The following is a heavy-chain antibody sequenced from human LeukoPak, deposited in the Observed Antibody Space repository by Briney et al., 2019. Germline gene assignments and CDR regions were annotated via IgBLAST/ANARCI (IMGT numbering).Heavy chain of an antibody. CDR3: ARGNWNYYFDS. CDR1: GGSISSNY. Sequence: SETLSLTCTVSGGSISSNYWSWIRQPPGKGLEWIGYIYSSGSTNYSPSLKSRVTMSVDTSKSQFSLKLSSVTAADTAVYYCARGNWNYYFDSWGQGTLVTASS. CDR2: IYSSGST. J-gene: IGHJ4*02. D-gene: IGHD1-1*01. V-gene: IGHV4-59*01.